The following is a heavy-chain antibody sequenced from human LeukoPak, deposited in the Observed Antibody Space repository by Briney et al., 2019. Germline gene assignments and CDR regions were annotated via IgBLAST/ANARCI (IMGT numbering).Heavy chain of an antibody. CDR2: ISDSSITM. CDR1: GFTFSSHN. J-gene: IGHJ5*02. V-gene: IGHV3-48*04. CDR3: ARDGGFCSGGFCYRLFDA. D-gene: IGHD2-15*01. Sequence: PGGSLRLSCAASGFTFSSHNMVWVRQPPGKGLEWISYISDSSITMYYADSVKGRFTISRDNAKNSLYLQMNSLRAEDTAVYYCARDGGFCSGGFCYRLFDAWGQGTLVTVSS.